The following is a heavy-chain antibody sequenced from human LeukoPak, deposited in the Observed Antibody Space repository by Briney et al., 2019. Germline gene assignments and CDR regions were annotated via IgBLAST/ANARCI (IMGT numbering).Heavy chain of an antibody. Sequence: SGTLSLTCAVSGGSFSAYFWRWIRQPPGKGLEWIGDVGHSGSADYNPSLKSRATISADPSKSQFSLKLTSVTAADTAVYYCATRGDYSDTSGNSYDALDIWGQGTMVTVSS. CDR1: GGSFSAYF. CDR2: VGHSGSA. V-gene: IGHV4-34*01. CDR3: ATRGDYSDTSGNSYDALDI. J-gene: IGHJ3*02. D-gene: IGHD3-22*01.